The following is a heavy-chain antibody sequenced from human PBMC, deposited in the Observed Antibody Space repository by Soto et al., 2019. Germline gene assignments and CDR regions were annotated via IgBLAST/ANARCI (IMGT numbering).Heavy chain of an antibody. CDR1: GYTFTSYY. Sequence: QVQLVQSGAAVKKPGASVKVSCKASGYTFTSYYMHWVRQAPGQGLEWMGIINPSGGSTSYAQKFQGRETTTRDTSTSTVYMELSSLRSEDRAVYYCAREDYDFWSGYRRGDAFDIWGQGTMVTVSS. CDR3: AREDYDFWSGYRRGDAFDI. V-gene: IGHV1-46*03. J-gene: IGHJ3*02. CDR2: INPSGGST. D-gene: IGHD3-3*01.